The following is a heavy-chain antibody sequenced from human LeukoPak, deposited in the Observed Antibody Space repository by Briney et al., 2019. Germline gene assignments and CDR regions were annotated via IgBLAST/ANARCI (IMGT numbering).Heavy chain of an antibody. J-gene: IGHJ4*02. Sequence: SETLSLTCTVSGESISGFYWTWVRQPPGKGLEWIGYIYYSGSTNYNPSLKSRVTISVDTSKNQFSLKLSSVTAADTAVYYCARGVVIAPQTFDYWGQGTLVTVSS. CDR1: GESISGFY. D-gene: IGHD2-21*01. CDR2: IYYSGST. V-gene: IGHV4-59*01. CDR3: ARGVVIAPQTFDY.